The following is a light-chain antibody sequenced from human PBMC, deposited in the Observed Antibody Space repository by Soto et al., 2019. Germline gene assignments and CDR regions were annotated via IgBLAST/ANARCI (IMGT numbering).Light chain of an antibody. J-gene: IGLJ3*02. CDR2: HTN. CDR1: TGPVTGGHS. CDR3: LLSYEGSWV. V-gene: IGLV7-46*01. Sequence: QAVVTQEPSVTVSPGGSVTLTCDSSTGPVTGGHSPYWFQQKPGQAPRTLIYHTNNRHSWTPDRFSGSLLGGKAALTLSGALPEDEATYYCLLSYEGSWVFGGGTKLTVL.